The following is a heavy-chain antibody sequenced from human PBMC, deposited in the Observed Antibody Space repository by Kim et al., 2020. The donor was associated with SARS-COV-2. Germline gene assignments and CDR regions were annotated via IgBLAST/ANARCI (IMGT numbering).Heavy chain of an antibody. Sequence: SETLSLTCAVYGGSFSGYYWSWIRQPPGKGLEWIGEINHSGSTNFNPSLKSRVTISVDTSKSQFSLRLSSVTAADTAVYYCARGGDFWNGYYSSVRATNIRRFDPWGQGTLVTVSS. CDR1: GGSFSGYY. CDR2: INHSGST. V-gene: IGHV4-34*01. D-gene: IGHD3-3*01. J-gene: IGHJ5*02. CDR3: ARGGDFWNGYYSSVRATNIRRFDP.